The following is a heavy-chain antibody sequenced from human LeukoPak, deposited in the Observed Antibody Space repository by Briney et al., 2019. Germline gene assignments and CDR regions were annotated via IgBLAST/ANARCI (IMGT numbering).Heavy chain of an antibody. V-gene: IGHV3-23*01. D-gene: IGHD3-9*01. CDR3: AKGRYYDILTGYSTHYFDY. Sequence: PGGSLRLSCAASGFTFSSYWMSWVRQAPGKGLEWVSAISGSGSGTYYADSVKGRFTISRDKSKNTLYLQMNSLRAEDTAVYYCAKGRYYDILTGYSTHYFDYWGQGTLVTVSS. J-gene: IGHJ4*02. CDR1: GFTFSSYW. CDR2: ISGSGSGT.